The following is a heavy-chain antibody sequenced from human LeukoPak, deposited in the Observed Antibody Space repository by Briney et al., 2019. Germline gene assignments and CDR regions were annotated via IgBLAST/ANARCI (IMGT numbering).Heavy chain of an antibody. D-gene: IGHD3-9*01. J-gene: IGHJ4*02. CDR1: GFTFSSFG. CDR2: ISDSGGST. Sequence: GGSLRLSCVASGFTFSSFGMSWVRQTPGKGLERVSDISDSGGSTYYADSVKGQFIISRDNSKNTLYLQMNSLRAEDTAVYYCATLRYFDWLSEFHYWGQGTLVTVSS. CDR3: ATLRYFDWLSEFHY. V-gene: IGHV3-23*01.